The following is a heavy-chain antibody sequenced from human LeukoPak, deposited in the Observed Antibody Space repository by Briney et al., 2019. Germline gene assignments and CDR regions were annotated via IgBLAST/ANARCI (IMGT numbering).Heavy chain of an antibody. J-gene: IGHJ5*02. CDR1: GFTFSTSA. CDR2: IVVGSGDT. CDR3: AAERYSDSCCWFDP. V-gene: IGHV1-58*01. Sequence: TSVKVSCKASGFTFSTSAVQWVRQARGQRLEWIGWIVVGSGDTKYAQELQGRLTITRDMPTNTAYMELSSLRSEDTAVYYCAAERYSDSCCWFDPWGQGTLVTVSS. D-gene: IGHD1-26*01.